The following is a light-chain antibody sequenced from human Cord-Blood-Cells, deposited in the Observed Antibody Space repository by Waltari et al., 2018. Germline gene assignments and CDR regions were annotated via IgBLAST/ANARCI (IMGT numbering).Light chain of an antibody. CDR1: QLVRSN. CDR2: GAS. Sequence: EVVMTPAPATVSVAPGERATLSCRASQLVRSNLAWYQQKHGQAPTLRIYGASTTRTGSPPELSSSGSGTEDTPTISSLQSEDFAVYYCRQYNNWPPFTFGPGTKVDIK. J-gene: IGKJ3*01. CDR3: RQYNNWPPFT. V-gene: IGKV3-15*01.